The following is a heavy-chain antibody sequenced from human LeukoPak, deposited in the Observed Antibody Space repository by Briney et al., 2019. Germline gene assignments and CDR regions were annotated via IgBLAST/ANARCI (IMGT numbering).Heavy chain of an antibody. Sequence: GGSLRPSCAASGFTFSNYYMSWIRQAPGKGLEWVSYISSSGSTIYYADSVKGRFTISRDNAKNSLYLQMNSLRAEDTAVYYCASGYDPNYYYYYYMDVWGKGTTVTVSS. CDR2: ISSSGSTI. CDR1: GFTFSNYY. V-gene: IGHV3-11*01. CDR3: ASGYDPNYYYYYYMDV. D-gene: IGHD5-12*01. J-gene: IGHJ6*03.